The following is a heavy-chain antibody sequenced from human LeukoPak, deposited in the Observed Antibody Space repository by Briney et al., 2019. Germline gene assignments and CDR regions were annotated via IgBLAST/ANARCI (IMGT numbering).Heavy chain of an antibody. J-gene: IGHJ3*02. CDR1: GLTFSTSG. CDR3: ARVVLRFLEWYPGLDAFDI. Sequence: GGSLRLSCTASGLTFSTSGFNWVRQAPGKGLEWVANIKQDGSEKYYVDSVKGRFTISRDNAKNSLYLQMNSLRAEDTAVYYCARVVLRFLEWYPGLDAFDIWGQGTMVTVSS. D-gene: IGHD3-3*01. V-gene: IGHV3-7*04. CDR2: IKQDGSEK.